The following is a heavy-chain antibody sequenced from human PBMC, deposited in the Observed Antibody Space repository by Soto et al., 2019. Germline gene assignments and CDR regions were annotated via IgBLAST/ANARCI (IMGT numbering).Heavy chain of an antibody. D-gene: IGHD5-12*01. Sequence: GGSLRLSCAASGFTFSSYWMHWVRQAPGRGLVWVSRINSDGSSTSYADSVKGRFTISRDNAKNTLYLQMNSLRAEDTAVYYCARDRGGYDDDAFDIWGQGTMVTVSS. CDR3: ARDRGGYDDDAFDI. CDR2: INSDGSST. CDR1: GFTFSSYW. J-gene: IGHJ3*02. V-gene: IGHV3-74*01.